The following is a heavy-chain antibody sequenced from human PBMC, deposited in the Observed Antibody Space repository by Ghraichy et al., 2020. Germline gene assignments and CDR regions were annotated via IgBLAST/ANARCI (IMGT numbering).Heavy chain of an antibody. D-gene: IGHD3-3*01. J-gene: IGHJ4*02. CDR2: IKQHGSAK. CDR3: ARDYGSDDFWSGYYGN. CDR1: GFTFSSYW. V-gene: IGHV3-7*03. Sequence: GGSLRLSCAASGFTFSSYWMSWVRQAPGKGLEWVANIKQHGSAKYYVDSVKGRFTISRDDAKNSLYLQMNSLRAEDTAVYYCARDYGSDDFWSGYYGNWGQGNLVTVSS.